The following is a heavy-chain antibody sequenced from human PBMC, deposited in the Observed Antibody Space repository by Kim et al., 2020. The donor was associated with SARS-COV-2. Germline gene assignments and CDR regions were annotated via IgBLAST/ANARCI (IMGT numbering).Heavy chain of an antibody. CDR3: AREPLGGHYGMDV. V-gene: IGHV3-33*01. J-gene: IGHJ6*02. CDR1: GFPLNTYA. D-gene: IGHD3-16*01. Sequence: GGSLRLSCAESGFPLNTYAMHWVRQAPGKGLEWVAVIWNDGGNKFYADSVKGRFTISRDKSNNTLYLQMNSLRAEDTALYYCAREPLGGHYGMDVWGQGTTVTVSS. CDR2: IWNDGGNK.